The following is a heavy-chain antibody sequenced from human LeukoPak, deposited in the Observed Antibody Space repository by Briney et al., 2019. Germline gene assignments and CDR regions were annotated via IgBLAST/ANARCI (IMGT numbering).Heavy chain of an antibody. Sequence: SETLSLTCTVSGGSISSYYWSWLRQPPGKGLEWLGYIYYSGSTNYNPSLKSRVTISVGTSKNQFSLKLSSVTAADTAVYYCAREPGDGYNLFDYWGQGTLVTVSS. CDR2: IYYSGST. CDR1: GGSISSYY. J-gene: IGHJ4*02. CDR3: AREPGDGYNLFDY. D-gene: IGHD5-24*01. V-gene: IGHV4-59*01.